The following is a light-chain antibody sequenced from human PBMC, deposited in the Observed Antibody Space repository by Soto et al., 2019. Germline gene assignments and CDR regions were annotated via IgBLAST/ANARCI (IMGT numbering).Light chain of an antibody. CDR3: QQYNSYS. Sequence: DIQTTQSPSTLSASVGDRVTITCRASQSISSWLAWYQQKPGKAPKLLIYDASSLESGVPSRFSGSGSGTEFTLTISGLQPDDFATYYCQQYNSYSFGGGTKVEIK. J-gene: IGKJ4*01. V-gene: IGKV1-5*01. CDR2: DAS. CDR1: QSISSW.